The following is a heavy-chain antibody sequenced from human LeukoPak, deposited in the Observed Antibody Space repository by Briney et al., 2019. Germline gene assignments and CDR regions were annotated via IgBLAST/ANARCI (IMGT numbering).Heavy chain of an antibody. CDR1: GFAVSSNY. V-gene: IGHV3-53*01. J-gene: IGHJ5*02. D-gene: IGHD3-3*01. CDR3: ARDNRVITIFGVVTRWWFDP. Sequence: GGSLRLSCAASGFAVSSNYMSWVRQAPGKGLDWVSIVYSDGRTFYTDSVKGRFTVSRDSSKNTLHLEMNSLRVEDTAIYYCARDNRVITIFGVVTRWWFDPWGQGSLVTVSS. CDR2: VYSDGRT.